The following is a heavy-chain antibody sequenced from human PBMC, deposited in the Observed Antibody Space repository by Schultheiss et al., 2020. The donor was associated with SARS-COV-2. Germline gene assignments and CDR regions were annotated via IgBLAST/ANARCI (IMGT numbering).Heavy chain of an antibody. CDR3: TRDNRLLGVDQYYMDV. CDR2: INSDGSST. D-gene: IGHD3-3*01. V-gene: IGHV3-74*01. J-gene: IGHJ6*03. CDR1: GFTFSSYW. Sequence: GESLKISCAASGFTFSSYWMHWVRQAPGKGLVWVSRINSDGSSTSYADSVKGRFTISRDNAKNTLYLQMNSLRAEDTAVYYCTRDNRLLGVDQYYMDVWGKGTTVTVSS.